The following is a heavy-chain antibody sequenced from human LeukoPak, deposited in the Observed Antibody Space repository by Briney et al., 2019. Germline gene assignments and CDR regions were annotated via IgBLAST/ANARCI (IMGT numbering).Heavy chain of an antibody. Sequence: GRSLRLSCAASGFTFSSYAMHWVRQAPGKGLEWVAVISYDGSNKYYADSVKGRFTISRDNSKNTLYLQMNSLRAEDTAVYYCARDQQWLVYYYMDVWGKGTTVTVSS. CDR3: ARDQQWLVYYYMDV. V-gene: IGHV3-30-3*01. D-gene: IGHD6-19*01. CDR1: GFTFSSYA. J-gene: IGHJ6*03. CDR2: ISYDGSNK.